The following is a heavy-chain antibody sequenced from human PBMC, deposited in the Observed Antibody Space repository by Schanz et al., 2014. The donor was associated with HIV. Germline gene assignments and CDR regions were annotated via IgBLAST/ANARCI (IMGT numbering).Heavy chain of an antibody. J-gene: IGHJ4*02. Sequence: EVHLVESGGGLIKPGRSLRLSCTASGFTFGDYAMSWVRQAPGKGLEWVSSISGSGVSTFYAGSVKGRFAISRDNSKNTLYLQMNSLRADDTAVYYCAKGWRGYSISSWVDYWGQGSLVTVSS. V-gene: IGHV3-23*04. CDR1: GFTFGDYA. CDR3: AKGWRGYSISSWVDY. CDR2: ISGSGVST. D-gene: IGHD6-6*01.